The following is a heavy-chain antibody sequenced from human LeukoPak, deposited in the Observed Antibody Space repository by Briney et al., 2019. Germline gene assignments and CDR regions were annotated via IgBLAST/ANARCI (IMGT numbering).Heavy chain of an antibody. D-gene: IGHD6-19*01. CDR1: GYTFTGYY. J-gene: IGHJ4*02. CDR2: IDPNSGGT. V-gene: IGHV1-2*02. Sequence: ASVQVSCKASGYTFTGYYMHWVRQALGQGLEWMGWIDPNSGGTAYAQKFQGRVTMTRDTSISTVYMELSRLRSDDTAVYYCTNVYNSGWYFDYWGQGTLVTVSS. CDR3: TNVYNSGWYFDY.